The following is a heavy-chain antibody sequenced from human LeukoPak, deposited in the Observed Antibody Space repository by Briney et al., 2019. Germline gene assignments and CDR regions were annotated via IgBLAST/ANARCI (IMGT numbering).Heavy chain of an antibody. D-gene: IGHD3-22*01. CDR3: ARPYYYDSSGSPTDWFDP. V-gene: IGHV3-30*03. J-gene: IGHJ5*02. Sequence: GGSLRLSCGASGFSFSGYGMHWVRQAPGKGLEWVAVISYDGSNKYYADSVKGRFTISRDNSKNTLYLQMNSLRAEDTAVYYCARPYYYDSSGSPTDWFDPWGQGTLVTVSS. CDR2: ISYDGSNK. CDR1: GFSFSGYG.